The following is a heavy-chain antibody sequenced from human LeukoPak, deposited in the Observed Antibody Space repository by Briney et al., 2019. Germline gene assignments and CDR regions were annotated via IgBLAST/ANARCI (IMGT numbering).Heavy chain of an antibody. CDR1: GFTFSSYS. CDR3: ARVSYGDYENWFDP. V-gene: IGHV3-48*04. J-gene: IGHJ5*02. D-gene: IGHD4-17*01. CDR2: ISSSSSTI. Sequence: PGGSLRLSCAASGFTFSSYSMNWVRQAPGKGLEWVSYISSSSSTIYYADSVKGRFTISRDNAKNSLYLQMNSLRAEDTAVYYCARVSYGDYENWFDPWGQGTLVTVSS.